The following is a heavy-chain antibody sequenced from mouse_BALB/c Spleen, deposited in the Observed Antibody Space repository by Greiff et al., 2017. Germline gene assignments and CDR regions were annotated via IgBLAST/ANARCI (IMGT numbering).Heavy chain of an antibody. D-gene: IGHD1-2*01. CDR2: ISSGGST. CDR3: ARHENYYGYGFAY. V-gene: IGHV5-6-5*01. Sequence: EVQLVESGGGLVKPGGSLKLSCAASGFTFSSYAMSWVRQTPEKRLEWVASISSGGSTYYPDTVKGRFTISRDNAKNTLYLQMSSLKSEDTAMYYCARHENYYGYGFAYWGQGTLVTVSA. J-gene: IGHJ3*01. CDR1: GFTFSSYA.